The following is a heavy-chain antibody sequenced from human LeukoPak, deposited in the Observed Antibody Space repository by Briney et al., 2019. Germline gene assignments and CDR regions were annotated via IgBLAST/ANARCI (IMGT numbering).Heavy chain of an antibody. J-gene: IGHJ6*03. CDR3: ARTFSYYYYYMDV. Sequence: SETLSLTCTVSGASISSYYWSWIRQPAGRGLEWIGRIYTTGGTNYNPSLESRVTMSVNTSKNQFSLKLSSVTAADTAIYFCARTFSYYYYYMDVWGKGTTVTVSS. CDR1: GASISSYY. CDR2: IYTTGGT. V-gene: IGHV4-4*07.